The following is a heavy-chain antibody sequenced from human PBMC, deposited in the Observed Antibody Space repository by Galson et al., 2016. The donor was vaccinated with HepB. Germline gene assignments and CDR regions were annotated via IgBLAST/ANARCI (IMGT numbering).Heavy chain of an antibody. Sequence: SETLSLTCTVSGGSIGSFYWSWLRQPPGKGLEYIGYIHYSGGTNYNPSLRGRVTISVDMAKNQFSLSLTSVTAADTAVYYGARDRIVGATAYGHWGQGALVTVSS. V-gene: IGHV4-59*01. CDR2: IHYSGGT. CDR3: ARDRIVGATAYGH. CDR1: GGSIGSFY. J-gene: IGHJ4*02. D-gene: IGHD1-26*01.